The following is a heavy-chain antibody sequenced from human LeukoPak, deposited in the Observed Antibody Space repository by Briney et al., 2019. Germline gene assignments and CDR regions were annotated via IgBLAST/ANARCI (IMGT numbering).Heavy chain of an antibody. CDR1: GYTFTGYY. Sequence: ASVKVSCKASGYTFTGYYMHWVRQAPGQGLEWMGRINPNSGGTNYAQKFQGRVTITTDESTSTAYMELSSLRSEDTAVYYCASPQNGYSYGYYWGQGTLVTVSS. CDR2: INPNSGGT. J-gene: IGHJ4*02. V-gene: IGHV1-2*06. D-gene: IGHD5-18*01. CDR3: ASPQNGYSYGYY.